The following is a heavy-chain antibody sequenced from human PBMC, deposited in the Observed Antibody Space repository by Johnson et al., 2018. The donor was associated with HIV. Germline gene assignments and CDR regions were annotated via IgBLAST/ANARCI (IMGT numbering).Heavy chain of an antibody. CDR3: AREPRLLTDAFDI. CDR2: IRYDGDNE. Sequence: QVQLVESGGGLIQPGGSLRLSCGASGFSVSNTYMNWVRQAPGKGLEWVAFIRYDGDNEYYGDSVKGRFAISRDSSKNTLYLQMNSLRVEDTAVYYCAREPRLLTDAFDIWGQGTMVTVSS. J-gene: IGHJ3*02. V-gene: IGHV3-30*02. D-gene: IGHD5-18*01. CDR1: GFSVSNTY.